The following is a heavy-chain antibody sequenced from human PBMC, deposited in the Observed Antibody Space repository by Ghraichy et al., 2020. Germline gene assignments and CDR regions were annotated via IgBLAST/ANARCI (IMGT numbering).Heavy chain of an antibody. J-gene: IGHJ2*01. CDR3: ARAKGSGYYRGRYFDL. Sequence: LSLTCAVSGGSISSGGYSWSWIRQPPGKGLEWIGYIYHSGSTYYNPSLKSRVTISVDRSKNQFSLKLSSVTAADTAVYYCARAKGSGYYRGRYFDLWGRGTLVTVSS. CDR1: GGSISSGGYS. CDR2: IYHSGST. V-gene: IGHV4-30-2*01. D-gene: IGHD3-3*01.